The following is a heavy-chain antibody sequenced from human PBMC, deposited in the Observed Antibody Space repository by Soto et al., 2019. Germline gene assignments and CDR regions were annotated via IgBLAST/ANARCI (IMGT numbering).Heavy chain of an antibody. CDR1: GFTFTSYG. D-gene: IGHD3-16*02. CDR3: AREAIYDYVWGSYRFYYYYGMDV. V-gene: IGHV3-23*01. Sequence: HPVGSLRLSCTASGFTFTSYGMGWVRQAPGKGLQWVSTIRGGGGQTHYTDSVKGRFSISRDNSKNTVYLQMDSLRAEDTAVYYCAREAIYDYVWGSYRFYYYYGMDVWGQGTTVTVSS. J-gene: IGHJ6*02. CDR2: IRGGGGQT.